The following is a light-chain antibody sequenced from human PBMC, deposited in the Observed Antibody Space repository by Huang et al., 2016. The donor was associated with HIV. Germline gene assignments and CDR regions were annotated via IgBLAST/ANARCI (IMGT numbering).Light chain of an antibody. V-gene: IGKV3-11*01. Sequence: EIVLTQSPATLSFFPGQRVSLSCRASQNINTHLAWYQQRPCQPPRLLIYDASSRVPGVAARFSGSGSGTDFTLTISSLESEDFATYYCQQRVNGLTFGGGTKV. CDR1: QNINTH. CDR2: DAS. J-gene: IGKJ4*01. CDR3: QQRVNGLT.